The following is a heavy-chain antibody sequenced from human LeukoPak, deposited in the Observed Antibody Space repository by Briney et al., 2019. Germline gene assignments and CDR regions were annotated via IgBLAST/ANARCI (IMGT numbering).Heavy chain of an antibody. J-gene: IGHJ6*03. V-gene: IGHV4-61*01. Sequence: SETLSLTCTVSGGSINSGSYYWSWIRQPPGKGLEWIGYIYYSGSTNYNPSLKSRVTISVDTSKNQFSLKLSSVTAADTAVYYCASSGSYDYYYYYMDVWGKGITVTISS. CDR3: ASSGSYDYYYYYMDV. CDR1: GGSINSGSYY. CDR2: IYYSGST. D-gene: IGHD1-26*01.